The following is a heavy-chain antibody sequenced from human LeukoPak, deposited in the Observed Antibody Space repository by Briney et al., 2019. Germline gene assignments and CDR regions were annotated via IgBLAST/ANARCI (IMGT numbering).Heavy chain of an antibody. CDR2: THTSGST. Sequence: SETLSLTCTVSGGSISSYYWIWIRQPAGKGLEWIGRTHTSGSTNYNPSLKSRVTISVDKSKSQFSLKLSSVTTADTAVYYCARGSGDNWNIFDYWGQGTLVTVSS. CDR3: ARGSGDNWNIFDY. J-gene: IGHJ4*02. CDR1: GGSISSYY. V-gene: IGHV4-4*07. D-gene: IGHD1/OR15-1a*01.